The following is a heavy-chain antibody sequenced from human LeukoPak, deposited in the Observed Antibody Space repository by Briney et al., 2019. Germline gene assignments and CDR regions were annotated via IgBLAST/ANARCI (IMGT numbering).Heavy chain of an antibody. CDR2: MNPNSGNT. CDR3: ARGHYGDYVDY. V-gene: IGHV1-8*01. Sequence: ASVTVSCKASGYTFTSYDINWVRQATGQGLEWMGWMNPNSGNTGYAQKFQGRVTMTRNTSISTAYMELSSLRSEDTAVHYCARGHYGDYVDYWAREPWSPSPQ. CDR1: GYTFTSYD. D-gene: IGHD4-17*01. J-gene: IGHJ4*02.